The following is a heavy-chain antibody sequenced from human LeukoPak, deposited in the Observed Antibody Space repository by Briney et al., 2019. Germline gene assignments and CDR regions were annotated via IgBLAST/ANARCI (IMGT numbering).Heavy chain of an antibody. D-gene: IGHD3-22*01. CDR3: AKDSSDSSCYYLFDY. CDR2: ISWNSGSI. Sequence: GRSLRLSCAASGFTFDDYAMHWVRQAPGKGLEWVSGISWNSGSIGYADSVKGRFTISRDNAKNSLYLQMNSLRAEDTALYYCAKDSSDSSCYYLFDYWGQGTLVTVSS. CDR1: GFTFDDYA. J-gene: IGHJ4*02. V-gene: IGHV3-9*01.